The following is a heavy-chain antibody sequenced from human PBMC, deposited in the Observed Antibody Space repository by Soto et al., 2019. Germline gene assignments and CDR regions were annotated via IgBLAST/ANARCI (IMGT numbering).Heavy chain of an antibody. CDR1: GFTVSSNY. J-gene: IGHJ5*02. Sequence: EVQLVESGGGLIQPGGSLRLSCAASGFTVSSNYMSWVRQAPGKGLDWVSVIYSGGSTYYADSVKGRFTISRDNSKNTLYLQMNSLRAEDTAVYYCARGVVVVAGYWFDPWGQGTLVTVSS. CDR3: ARGVVVVAGYWFDP. V-gene: IGHV3-53*01. D-gene: IGHD2-15*01. CDR2: IYSGGST.